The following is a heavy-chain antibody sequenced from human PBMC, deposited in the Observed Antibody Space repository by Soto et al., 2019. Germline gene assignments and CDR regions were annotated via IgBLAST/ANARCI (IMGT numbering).Heavy chain of an antibody. CDR2: ISNSGIT. Sequence: QVPLVESGGGLVKPGGSLRLSCAASGFIFSDYYMTWIRQSPGKGLEWISYISNSGITNYAGSVKGRFTISRDNAKNSLYLQMDSLRAEDTAVYYCARENHYKMDVWGQGTTVTVSS. CDR3: ARENHYKMDV. J-gene: IGHJ6*02. CDR1: GFIFSDYY. V-gene: IGHV3-11*05. D-gene: IGHD4-4*01.